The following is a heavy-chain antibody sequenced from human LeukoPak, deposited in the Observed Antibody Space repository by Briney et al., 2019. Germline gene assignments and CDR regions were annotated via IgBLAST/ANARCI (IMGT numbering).Heavy chain of an antibody. D-gene: IGHD4-17*01. Sequence: ASVKVSCKASGYTFTSYGISWVRQAPGQGLEWMGWISAYNGNTNYAQKLQGRVTMTTDTSTSTACMELRSLRSDDTAVYYCARDNDDYGDYGSDYWGQGTLVTVSS. CDR3: ARDNDDYGDYGSDY. CDR2: ISAYNGNT. V-gene: IGHV1-18*01. J-gene: IGHJ4*02. CDR1: GYTFTSYG.